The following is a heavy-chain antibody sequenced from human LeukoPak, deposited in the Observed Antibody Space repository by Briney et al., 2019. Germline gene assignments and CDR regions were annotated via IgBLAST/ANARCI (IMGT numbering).Heavy chain of an antibody. CDR2: MNPNSGNT. D-gene: IGHD2-15*01. Sequence: ASVKVSCKASGYTFTGYDINWVRQATGQGLEWMGWMNPNSGNTGYAQKFQGRVTMTRNTSISTAYMELSSLRSEDTAVYYCARVRPPRYCSGGSCARTGNWFDPWGQGTLVTVSS. CDR1: GYTFTGYD. V-gene: IGHV1-8*01. J-gene: IGHJ5*02. CDR3: ARVRPPRYCSGGSCARTGNWFDP.